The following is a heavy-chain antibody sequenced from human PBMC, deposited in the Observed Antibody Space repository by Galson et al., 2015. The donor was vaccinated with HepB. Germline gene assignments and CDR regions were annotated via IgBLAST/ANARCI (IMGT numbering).Heavy chain of an antibody. Sequence: SVKVSCKASGYTFPSYGISWVRHAPGQGLEWMGWISAYNGNTNYVQKFQGRVTMTTDTSTSTAYMELRILRSDDTAVYYCARASVGGYRRHYDYWGQGTLVTVSS. J-gene: IGHJ4*02. CDR3: ARASVGGYRRHYDY. CDR1: GYTFPSYG. D-gene: IGHD3-22*01. V-gene: IGHV1-18*04. CDR2: ISAYNGNT.